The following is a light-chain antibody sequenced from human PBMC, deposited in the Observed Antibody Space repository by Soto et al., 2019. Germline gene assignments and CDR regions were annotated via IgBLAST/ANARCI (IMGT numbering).Light chain of an antibody. J-gene: IGKJ1*01. CDR2: GAS. Sequence: EIVLTQSPGTLSLSPGERATLSCRASQTIRSSYLAWYQQKPGQAPSLLIYGASFRATGSPDRFSGSGSETDFTLTISRLEPEDFAVYYCQQYGSSPWTFGQGTKVEIK. V-gene: IGKV3-20*01. CDR1: QTIRSSY. CDR3: QQYGSSPWT.